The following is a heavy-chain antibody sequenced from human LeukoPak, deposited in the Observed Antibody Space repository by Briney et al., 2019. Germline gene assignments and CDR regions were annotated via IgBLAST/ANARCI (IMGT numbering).Heavy chain of an antibody. CDR1: GFTVSSNY. CDR2: IYSGGST. J-gene: IGHJ4*02. V-gene: IGHV3-53*01. CDR3: ASGSSSGWYVDY. Sequence: GGSLRLSCAASGFTVSSNYMSWVRQAPGKGLEWVSVIYSGGSTYYADSVKGRFTISRDNSKNALYLQMNSLRAEDTAVYYCASGSSSGWYVDYWGQGTLVTVSS. D-gene: IGHD6-19*01.